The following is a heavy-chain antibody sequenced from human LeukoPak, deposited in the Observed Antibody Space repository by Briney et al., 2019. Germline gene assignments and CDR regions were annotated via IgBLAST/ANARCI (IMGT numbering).Heavy chain of an antibody. CDR2: INHSGST. Sequence: SETLSLTXAVYGGSFGGYYWSWIRQTPGKGLEWIGEINHSGSTNYNPSLKSRVTISVDTSKNQFSLKLSSVTAADTAVYYCARRGYSYGYLLVWGQGTLVTVSS. D-gene: IGHD5-18*01. V-gene: IGHV4-34*01. CDR3: ARRGYSYGYLLV. J-gene: IGHJ4*02. CDR1: GGSFGGYY.